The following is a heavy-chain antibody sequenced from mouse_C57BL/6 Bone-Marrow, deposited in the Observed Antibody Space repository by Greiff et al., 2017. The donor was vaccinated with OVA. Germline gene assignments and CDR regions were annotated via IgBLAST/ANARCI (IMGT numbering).Heavy chain of an antibody. V-gene: IGHV1-50*01. CDR1: GYTFTSYW. Sequence: QVQLQQPGAELVKPGASVKLSCKASGYTFTSYWMQWVKQRPGQGLEWIGEIDPSDSYTNYNQKFKGKATLTVDTSSSTAYMQLSSLTSEDSAVYYWASKLGRAYWGQGTLVTVSA. J-gene: IGHJ3*01. CDR3: ASKLGRAY. CDR2: IDPSDSYT. D-gene: IGHD4-1*01.